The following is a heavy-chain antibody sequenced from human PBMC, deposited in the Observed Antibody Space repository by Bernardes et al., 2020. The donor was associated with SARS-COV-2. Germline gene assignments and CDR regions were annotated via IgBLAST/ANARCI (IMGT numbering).Heavy chain of an antibody. Sequence: SETLSLTCTVSGGSISSYYWSWIRQPPGKGLEWIGYISYSGSTTYSPSLKSRVTISVDTSKNQFSLKLSSVTAADTAVYYCARELLAARPGLDAFDIWGQGTMVTVSS. CDR2: ISYSGST. CDR1: GGSISSYY. J-gene: IGHJ3*02. CDR3: ARELLAARPGLDAFDI. D-gene: IGHD6-6*01. V-gene: IGHV4-59*01.